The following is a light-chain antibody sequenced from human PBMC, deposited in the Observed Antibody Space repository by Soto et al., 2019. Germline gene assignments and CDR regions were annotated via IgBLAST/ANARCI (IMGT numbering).Light chain of an antibody. CDR3: QQIYSNPRM. V-gene: IGKV1-39*01. J-gene: IGKJ1*01. Sequence: IQMTQSPSSLSASVGDRVTITCRASQTISNYLNWYQQKPGEAPKLLIYAASSLQGGVPTRFSGSGSGTDFTLTISSLQPDDLATYYCQQIYSNPRMFGLGTKVDIK. CDR1: QTISNY. CDR2: AAS.